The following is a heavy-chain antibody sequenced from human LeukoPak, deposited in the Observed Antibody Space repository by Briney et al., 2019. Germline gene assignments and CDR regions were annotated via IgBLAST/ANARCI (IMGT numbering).Heavy chain of an antibody. CDR3: TKFYYDVLTGYRGMDV. V-gene: IGHV3-73*01. CDR1: GFTFSASA. CDR2: IRNKADDFAT. D-gene: IGHD3-9*01. J-gene: IGHJ6*02. Sequence: GGSLRLSCAASGFTFSASAIHWVRQASGKGLEWVGRIRNKADDFATAYAASVKGRFFISRDDSKNTAYLQMNSLKTDDTAVYYCTKFYYDVLTGYRGMDVWGQGPRSSSL.